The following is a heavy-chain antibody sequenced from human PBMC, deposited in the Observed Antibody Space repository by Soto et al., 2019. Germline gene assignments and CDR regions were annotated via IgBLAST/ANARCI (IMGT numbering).Heavy chain of an antibody. Sequence: ASVKVSCKASGFTFTSSAVPWVRQARGQRLEWIGWIVVGSGNTNYAQKFQERVTITRDMSTSTVYMELSSLRSEDTAVYYCAWPLITMVRGPNEGAFDIWGQGTMVTVSS. CDR2: IVVGSGNT. D-gene: IGHD3-10*01. CDR1: GFTFTSSA. V-gene: IGHV1-58*01. J-gene: IGHJ3*02. CDR3: AWPLITMVRGPNEGAFDI.